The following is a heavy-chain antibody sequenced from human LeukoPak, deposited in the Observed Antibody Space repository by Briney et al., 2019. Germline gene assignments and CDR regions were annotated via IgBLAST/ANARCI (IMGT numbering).Heavy chain of an antibody. CDR1: GSRFTSYW. V-gene: IGHV5-51*01. CDR3: ARHTPLVVPAAIKGPGYYYYMDV. CDR2: RYPGDSDT. Sequence: GAYPKIFCKGSGSRFTSYWIGWGRRLPGKGLEWMGARYPGDSDTNYNPSFKGQVTISADKSISTAYLQWSSLKASDTAMYYCARHTPLVVPAAIKGPGYYYYMDVWGKGTTVTVSS. D-gene: IGHD2-2*02. J-gene: IGHJ6*03.